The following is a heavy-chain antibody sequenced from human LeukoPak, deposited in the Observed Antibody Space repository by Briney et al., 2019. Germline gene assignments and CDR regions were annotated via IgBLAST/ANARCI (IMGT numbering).Heavy chain of an antibody. Sequence: SETLSLTCAVYGGSFSGYYWSWIRQPPGKGLEWIGEINHSGSTNYNPSLKSRVTISVDTSKNQFSLKLSSVTAADTAVYYCARGGMVVPAKLDYWGQGTLVTVSS. CDR1: GGSFSGYY. CDR3: ARGGMVVPAKLDY. J-gene: IGHJ4*02. D-gene: IGHD1-26*01. V-gene: IGHV4-34*01. CDR2: INHSGST.